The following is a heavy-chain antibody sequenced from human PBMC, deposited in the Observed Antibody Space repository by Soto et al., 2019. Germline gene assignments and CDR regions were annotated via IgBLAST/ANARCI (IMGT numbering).Heavy chain of an antibody. CDR1: GGSISSSSYY. V-gene: IGHV4-39*01. Sequence: QLQLQESGPGLVKPSETLSLTCTVSGGSISSSSYYWGWIRQPPGKGLEWIGSIYYSGSTYYNPSLKRRVTISVDTSKNQFSLKLSSVTAADTAVYYCASAPPDIVVVVATYAFDIWGQGTMVTVSS. CDR2: IYYSGST. CDR3: ASAPPDIVVVVATYAFDI. D-gene: IGHD2-15*01. J-gene: IGHJ3*02.